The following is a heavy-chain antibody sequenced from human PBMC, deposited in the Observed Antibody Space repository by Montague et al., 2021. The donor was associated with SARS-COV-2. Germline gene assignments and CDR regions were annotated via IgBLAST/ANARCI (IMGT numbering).Heavy chain of an antibody. Sequence: SETLSLTCTVSGGSVSRISSHWGWIRQPPGKGLEYIGSFYYAGGTQYNPSLKSRVTISVDTSNDQFSLKMNSVTAADTAVYFCARVYGSCFDYWGQGTLVTVSS. CDR3: ARVYGSCFDY. V-gene: IGHV4-39*01. J-gene: IGHJ4*02. CDR2: FYYAGGT. CDR1: GGSVSRISSH. D-gene: IGHD4-17*01.